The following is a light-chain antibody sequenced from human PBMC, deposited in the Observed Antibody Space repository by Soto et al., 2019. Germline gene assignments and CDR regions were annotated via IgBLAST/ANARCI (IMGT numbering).Light chain of an antibody. CDR3: LLSYSGARLVV. CDR2: DTS. J-gene: IGLJ2*01. Sequence: QAVVTQETSLTVSPGGPVTLTCGSSTGAVTSGHYPYWFQQKPGQAPRTLIYDTSNKHSWTPARFSGSLLGGKAALTLSGAQPEDEAEYYCLLSYSGARLVVFGGGTKLTVL. CDR1: TGAVTSGHY. V-gene: IGLV7-46*01.